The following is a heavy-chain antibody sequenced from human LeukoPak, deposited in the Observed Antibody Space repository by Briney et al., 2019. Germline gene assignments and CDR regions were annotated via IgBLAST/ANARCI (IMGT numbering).Heavy chain of an antibody. Sequence: PGGSLRLSCAASGFTFSSYWMHWVRQAPGKGLVWVSRINSDGRSTTYADAVKGRFTISRDNAKNTLYLQMNSLRAEDTAVYYCARDYSAYSGGWYDYYGMDVWGQGTTVTVSS. J-gene: IGHJ6*02. CDR1: GFTFSSYW. CDR2: INSDGRST. D-gene: IGHD6-19*01. V-gene: IGHV3-74*01. CDR3: ARDYSAYSGGWYDYYGMDV.